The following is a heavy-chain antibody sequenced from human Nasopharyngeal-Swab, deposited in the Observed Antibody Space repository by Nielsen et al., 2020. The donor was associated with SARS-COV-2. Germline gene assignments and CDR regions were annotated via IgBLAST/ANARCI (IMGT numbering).Heavy chain of an antibody. D-gene: IGHD3-3*01. CDR2: IYYSGST. J-gene: IGHJ4*02. V-gene: IGHV4-59*01. CDR3: ARVTYYDFWSGYEDY. CDR1: GGSIRSYY. Sequence: SETLSLTCTVSGGSIRSYYWSWIRQHPGKGLEWIGYIYYSGSTNYNPSLKSRVTISVDTSKNQFSLKLSSVTAADTAVYYCARVTYYDFWSGYEDYWGQGSLVIVSS.